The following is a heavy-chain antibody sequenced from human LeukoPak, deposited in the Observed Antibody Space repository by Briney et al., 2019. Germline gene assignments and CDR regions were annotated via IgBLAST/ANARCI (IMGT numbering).Heavy chain of an antibody. D-gene: IGHD3-3*02. CDR1: GGSFSGYY. J-gene: IGHJ4*02. CDR3: ARGVSTGLLRY. CDR2: IYYSGST. V-gene: IGHV4-59*01. Sequence: PSETLSLTCAVYGGSFSGYYWSWIRQPPGKGLEWIGYIYYSGSTNYNPSLKSRVTISVDTSKNQFSLKLSSVTAADTAVYYCARGVSTGLLRYWGQGTLVTVSS.